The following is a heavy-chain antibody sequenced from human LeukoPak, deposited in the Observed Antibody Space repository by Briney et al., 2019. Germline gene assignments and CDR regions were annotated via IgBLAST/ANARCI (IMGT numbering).Heavy chain of an antibody. CDR2: IYYSGST. CDR1: GGSISSYY. Sequence: SETLSLICTVSGGSISSYYWSWIRQPPGKGLEWIGYIYYSGSTSYNPSLKSRVTISVDTSKNQFSLKLNSVTAADTAVYYCARVLRADWGLAEYFQPWGQGTLVTVSS. V-gene: IGHV4-59*01. CDR3: ARVLRADWGLAEYFQP. J-gene: IGHJ1*01. D-gene: IGHD7-27*01.